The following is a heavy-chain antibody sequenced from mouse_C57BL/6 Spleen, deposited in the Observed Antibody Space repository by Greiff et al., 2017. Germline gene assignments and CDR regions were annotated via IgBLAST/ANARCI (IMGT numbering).Heavy chain of an antibody. Sequence: EVQRVASGGGLVKPGGSLKLSCAASGFTFSSYAMSWVRQTPEKRLEWVATISDGGSYTYYPDNVKGRFTISRDNAKNNLYLQMSHLKSEDTAMYYCARDYGSSSAWFAYWGQGTLVTVSA. CDR3: ARDYGSSSAWFAY. V-gene: IGHV5-4*01. D-gene: IGHD1-1*01. J-gene: IGHJ3*01. CDR1: GFTFSSYA. CDR2: ISDGGSYT.